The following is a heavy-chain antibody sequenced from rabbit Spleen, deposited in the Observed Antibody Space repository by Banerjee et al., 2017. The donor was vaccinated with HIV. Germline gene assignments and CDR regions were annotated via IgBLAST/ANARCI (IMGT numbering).Heavy chain of an antibody. V-gene: IGHV1S45*01. Sequence: QEQLVESGGGLVKPEGSLTLTCKASGFSFSDRDVMCWVRQAPGKGLEWITCINTATVKAVYATWAKGRFTISKTSSTTVTLQMTSLTVADTATYFCARGVDNVGDGLDLWGQGTLVTVS. CDR1: GFSFSDRDV. D-gene: IGHD2-1*01. J-gene: IGHJ3*01. CDR2: INTATVKA. CDR3: ARGVDNVGDGLDL.